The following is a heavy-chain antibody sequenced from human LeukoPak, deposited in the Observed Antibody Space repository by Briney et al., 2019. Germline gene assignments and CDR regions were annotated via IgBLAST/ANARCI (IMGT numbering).Heavy chain of an antibody. CDR2: INHSGST. CDR3: ARRHSSTSPRYYYGMDV. Sequence: SETLSLTCAVYGGSFSGYYWSWIRQPPGKGLEWIGEINHSGSTNYNPSLKSRVTISVDTSKNQFSLKLSSVTAADTAVYYCARRHSSTSPRYYYGMDVWGQGTTVTVSS. J-gene: IGHJ6*02. D-gene: IGHD2-2*01. CDR1: GGSFSGYY. V-gene: IGHV4-34*01.